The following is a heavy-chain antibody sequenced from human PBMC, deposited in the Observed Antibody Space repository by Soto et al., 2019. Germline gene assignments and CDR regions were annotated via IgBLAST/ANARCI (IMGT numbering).Heavy chain of an antibody. CDR1: GGSISSYY. CDR2: IYYSGST. CDR3: ASSSRYDSSGYYLFDY. D-gene: IGHD3-22*01. J-gene: IGHJ4*02. V-gene: IGHV4-59*01. Sequence: SETLSLTCTVSGGSISSYYWSWIRQPPGKGLEWIGYIYYSGSTNYNPSLKSRVTISVDTSKNQFSLKLSSVTAADTAVYYCASSSRYDSSGYYLFDYWGQGTLVTVSS.